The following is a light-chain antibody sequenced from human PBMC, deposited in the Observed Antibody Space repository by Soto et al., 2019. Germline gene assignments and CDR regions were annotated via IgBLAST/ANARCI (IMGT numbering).Light chain of an antibody. Sequence: DIQMTQSPSTLSASVGDRVTITCRASQSISSWLAWYQQKPGKAPKLLIYKASSLESGVPSRFSASGSRREFTLAISSLQPDDFTTYYCQQDKIPWTFGQGTKVEIK. J-gene: IGKJ1*01. CDR1: QSISSW. V-gene: IGKV1-5*03. CDR3: QQDKIPWT. CDR2: KAS.